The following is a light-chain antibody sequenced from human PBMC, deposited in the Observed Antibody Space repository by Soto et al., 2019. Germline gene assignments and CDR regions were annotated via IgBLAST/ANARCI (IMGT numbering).Light chain of an antibody. Sequence: QSVLTQPPSASGTPGQRVTISCSGSGSNIGSNIVNWYRQLPGTAPRLLIYNNNHRPSGVSDRFSGSKSGTSASLAISGLQLEDEAEYYCSACDDSLKGLLFGGGTKLTVL. CDR2: NNN. J-gene: IGLJ3*02. CDR1: GSNIGSNI. V-gene: IGLV1-44*01. CDR3: SACDDSLKGLL.